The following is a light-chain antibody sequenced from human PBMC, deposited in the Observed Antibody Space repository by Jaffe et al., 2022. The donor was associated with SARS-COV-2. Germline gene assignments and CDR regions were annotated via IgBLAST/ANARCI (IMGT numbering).Light chain of an antibody. CDR3: QQNYHSPYT. Sequence: DIQMTQSPSSLSASVGDRVTLTCRASQSISNYLNWYQQKPGKAPNLLIYAASRLQSGVPSRFSGSGSGTDFTLTITSLQPEDSAIYYCQQNYHSPYTFGQGTKLEIK. V-gene: IGKV1-39*01. CDR2: AAS. J-gene: IGKJ2*01. CDR1: QSISNY.